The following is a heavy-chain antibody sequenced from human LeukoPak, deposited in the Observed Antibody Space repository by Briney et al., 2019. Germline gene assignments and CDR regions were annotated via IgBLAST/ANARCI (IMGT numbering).Heavy chain of an antibody. CDR2: ISGSGGST. Sequence: GGSLRLSCAASGFTFSNYGMSWVRQAPGKGLEWVSGISGSGGSTYYTDSVKGRFTISRDNSKSTLYLQMNSLRAEDTAVYYCARSVVRGVAQLDYWGQGTLVTVSS. CDR3: ARSVVRGVAQLDY. D-gene: IGHD3-10*01. J-gene: IGHJ4*02. CDR1: GFTFSNYG. V-gene: IGHV3-23*01.